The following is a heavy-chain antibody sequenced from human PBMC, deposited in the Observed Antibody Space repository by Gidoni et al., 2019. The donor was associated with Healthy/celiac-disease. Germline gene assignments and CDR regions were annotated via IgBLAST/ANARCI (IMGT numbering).Heavy chain of an antibody. J-gene: IGHJ4*02. CDR3: ASWNDGGGFDY. CDR2: ISSSSSTI. CDR1: GFTFSSYS. V-gene: IGHV3-48*04. D-gene: IGHD1-1*01. Sequence: EVQLVESGGGLVQPGGSLRLSCAASGFTFSSYSMNWVRQAQGKGLEWVSYISSSSSTIYYADSVKGRFTISRDNAKNSLYLQMNSLRAEDTAVYYCASWNDGGGFDYWGQGTLVTVSS.